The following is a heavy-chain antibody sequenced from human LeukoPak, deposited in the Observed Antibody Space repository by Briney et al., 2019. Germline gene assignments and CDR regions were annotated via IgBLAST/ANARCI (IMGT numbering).Heavy chain of an antibody. CDR1: GFTFDDYA. J-gene: IGHJ4*02. V-gene: IGHV3-9*01. CDR2: INWNSDSI. D-gene: IGHD3-9*01. Sequence: PGGSLRLSCAVSGFTFDDYAMHWVRQVPGKGLEWVSGINWNSDSIGYADSVKGRFTTSRDNAKNSLYLQMNSLRAEDTAVYYCAKLAYDTPSVNWGQGTLVTVSS. CDR3: AKLAYDTPSVN.